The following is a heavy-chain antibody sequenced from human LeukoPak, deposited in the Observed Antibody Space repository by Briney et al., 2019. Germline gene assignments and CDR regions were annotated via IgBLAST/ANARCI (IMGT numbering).Heavy chain of an antibody. J-gene: IGHJ6*03. V-gene: IGHV3-30*02. CDR1: GFTFSSSG. CDR2: IWYDGSNT. Sequence: GGSLRLSCAASGFTFSSSGMHWVRQAPGKGLEWVAFIWYDGSNTYYADSVEGRFTISRDNSKNTLYLQMNSLRAEDTAVYYCAKEGVTGYYGNYMDVWGKGTTVTVSS. D-gene: IGHD3-9*01. CDR3: AKEGVTGYYGNYMDV.